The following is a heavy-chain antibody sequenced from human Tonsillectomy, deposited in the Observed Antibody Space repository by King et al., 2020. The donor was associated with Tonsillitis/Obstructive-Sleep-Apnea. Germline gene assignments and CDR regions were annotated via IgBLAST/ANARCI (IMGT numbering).Heavy chain of an antibody. Sequence: VQLVESGGGLVQPGGSLRLSCAASGFTFSSYEMNWVRQAPGKGLEWFSYISSSGSTIYYADSVKGRFTISRDNAKNSLYLQMNDLRAEDTAVYYCASDSLGWYFYLWGRGALVSVSS. V-gene: IGHV3-48*03. D-gene: IGHD5-12*01. J-gene: IGHJ2*01. CDR1: GFTFSSYE. CDR2: ISSSGSTI. CDR3: ASDSLGWYFYL.